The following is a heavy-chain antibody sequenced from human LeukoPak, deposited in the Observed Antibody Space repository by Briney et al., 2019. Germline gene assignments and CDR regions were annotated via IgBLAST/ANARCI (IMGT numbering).Heavy chain of an antibody. CDR2: IIPIFGTA. D-gene: IGHD1-7*01. J-gene: IGHJ4*02. CDR1: GGTFSSYA. Sequence: GASVKVSCKASGGTFSSYAISWVRQAPGQGLEWMGGIIPIFGTANYAQKFQGRVTITADESTSTAYMELSSLRSEDTAVYYCARERDWNYGRGYYYFDYWGQGTLVTVSS. CDR3: ARERDWNYGRGYYYFDY. V-gene: IGHV1-69*13.